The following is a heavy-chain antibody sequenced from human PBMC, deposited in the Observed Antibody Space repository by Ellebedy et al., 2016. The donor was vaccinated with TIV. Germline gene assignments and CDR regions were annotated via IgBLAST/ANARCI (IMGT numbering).Heavy chain of an antibody. D-gene: IGHD1-1*01. CDR3: ARAGLETPGRRGGYFDY. CDR2: IKQDGSEK. CDR1: GFTFSNYW. J-gene: IGHJ4*02. Sequence: GESLKISCAASGFTFSNYWMSWVRQAPGKGLEWVANIKQDGSEKYYVDSVKGRFTISRDSAKKSVYLQLNSLRTEDTAVYYCARAGLETPGRRGGYFDYWGQGTLVTVSS. V-gene: IGHV3-7*03.